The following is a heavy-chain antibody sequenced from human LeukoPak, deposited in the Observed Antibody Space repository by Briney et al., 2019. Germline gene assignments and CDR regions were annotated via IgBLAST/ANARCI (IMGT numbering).Heavy chain of an antibody. CDR2: IYSGGST. D-gene: IGHD6-19*01. CDR1: GFTVSSNY. V-gene: IGHV3-66*01. CDR3: ARALALAGFFDY. Sequence: GGSLRLSCAASGFTVSSNYMSWVREAPRKGLEWVSVIYSGGSTYYSDSVKGRFTISRDNSKNTLYLQMNSLRAEDTAVDYCARALALAGFFDYWGQGTLVTVSS. J-gene: IGHJ4*02.